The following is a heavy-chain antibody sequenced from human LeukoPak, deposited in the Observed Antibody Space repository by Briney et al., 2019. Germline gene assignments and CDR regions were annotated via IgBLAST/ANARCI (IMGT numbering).Heavy chain of an antibody. CDR3: ARDHGGSGWFGYFDY. J-gene: IGHJ4*02. CDR2: IWYDGSNK. CDR1: GFTFSSYG. D-gene: IGHD6-19*01. V-gene: IGHV3-33*01. Sequence: QSGGSLRLSCAASGFTFSSYGMHWVRQAPGKGLEWVAVIWYDGSNKYYADSVKGRFTISRDNSKNTLYLQMNSLRAEDTAVYYCARDHGGSGWFGYFDYWGQGTLVTVSS.